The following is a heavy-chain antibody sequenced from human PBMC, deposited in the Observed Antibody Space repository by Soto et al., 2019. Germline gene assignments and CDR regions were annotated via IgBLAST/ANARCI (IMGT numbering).Heavy chain of an antibody. V-gene: IGHV3-30-3*01. CDR1: GFTFRTYA. CDR3: ARRNYCHGGDYFNDAFDM. J-gene: IGHJ3*02. D-gene: IGHD2-21*01. Sequence: QVQLVESGGGVVQPGRSLRLSCAASGFTFRTYAMHWVRQAPGKGLEWMAVISYDGSSKTYAASVQGRLTISRDNSANTLYMQMNSLRPEDTDVYYCARRNYCHGGDYFNDAFDMWGQGAMVTVSS. CDR2: ISYDGSSK.